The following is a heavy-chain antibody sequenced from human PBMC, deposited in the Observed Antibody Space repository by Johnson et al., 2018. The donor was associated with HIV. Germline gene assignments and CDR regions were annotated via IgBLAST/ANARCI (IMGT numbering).Heavy chain of an antibody. CDR1: GFTFDYYG. D-gene: IGHD3-16*01. V-gene: IGHV3-20*04. CDR3: AGDEWRIMAFDI. Sequence: VQLVESGGGVVRPGGSLRLSCAASGFTFDYYGMSWVRQAPGKGLEWVSGINWNGGSTGYADSVKGRITISRDNAKNALYLQLNILRAEDTALDYWAGDEWRIMAFDIWGQGTMVTVAS. J-gene: IGHJ3*02. CDR2: INWNGGST.